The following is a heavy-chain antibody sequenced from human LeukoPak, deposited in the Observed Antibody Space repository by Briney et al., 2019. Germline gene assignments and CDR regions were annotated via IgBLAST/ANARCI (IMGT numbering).Heavy chain of an antibody. CDR2: MSAYNGNT. V-gene: IGHV1-18*01. Sequence: GASVNLSCTSSGSTVTSNGISYVRKSPGQRLGWMGWMSAYNGNTNYAQKLEGRVTMTTDTTTSTAYMELRSVRYDDTAVYYCARDLRFLEWRSAYYYYYMDVWGKGTTVTVSS. CDR1: GSTVTSNG. D-gene: IGHD3-3*01. J-gene: IGHJ6*03. CDR3: ARDLRFLEWRSAYYYYYMDV.